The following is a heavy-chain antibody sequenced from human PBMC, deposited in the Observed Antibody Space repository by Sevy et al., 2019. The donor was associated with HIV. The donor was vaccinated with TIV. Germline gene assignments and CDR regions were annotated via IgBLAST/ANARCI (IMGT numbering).Heavy chain of an antibody. V-gene: IGHV3-30*03. Sequence: GGSLRLSCAASEFTFSSFGTHWVRQAPGKGLEWVALISYDGRNEFYADSVKGRFTISRDNSKNTVYLQMNSLRAEDTAVYYCDIHGYDDDAPWGQGTLVTVSS. CDR3: DIHGYDDDAP. J-gene: IGHJ5*02. CDR2: ISYDGRNE. CDR1: EFTFSSFG. D-gene: IGHD5-12*01.